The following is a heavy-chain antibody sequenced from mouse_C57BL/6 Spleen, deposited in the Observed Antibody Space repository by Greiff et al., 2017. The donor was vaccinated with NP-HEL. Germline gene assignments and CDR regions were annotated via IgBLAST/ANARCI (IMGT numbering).Heavy chain of an antibody. D-gene: IGHD2-5*01. CDR2: IDPETGGT. J-gene: IGHJ4*01. CDR3: TPAYYSNYDYAMDY. V-gene: IGHV1-15*01. Sequence: VKLVESGAELVRPGASVTLSCKASGYTFTDYEMHWVKQTPVHGLEWIGAIDPETGGTAYNQKFKGKAILTADKSSSTAYMELRSLTSEDSAVYYCTPAYYSNYDYAMDYWGQGTSVTVSS. CDR1: GYTFTDYE.